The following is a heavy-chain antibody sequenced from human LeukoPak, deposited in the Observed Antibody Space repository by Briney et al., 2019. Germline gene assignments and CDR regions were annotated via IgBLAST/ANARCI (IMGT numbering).Heavy chain of an antibody. CDR3: ARELGWGSAGSWYFDL. J-gene: IGHJ2*01. D-gene: IGHD7-27*01. CDR2: IYFIGTT. V-gene: IGHV4-59*12. CDR1: GGSTSSYY. Sequence: PSETLSLTCTVSGGSTSSYYWSWIRQPPGKGLEWIGYIYFIGTTQYNPSLESRVTVSLDTSKNQFSLKLTPVTAADTAVYYCARELGWGSAGSWYFDLWGRGTLVTVSS.